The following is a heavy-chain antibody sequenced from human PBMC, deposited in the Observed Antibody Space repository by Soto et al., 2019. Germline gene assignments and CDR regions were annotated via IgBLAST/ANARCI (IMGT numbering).Heavy chain of an antibody. V-gene: IGHV1-18*01. J-gene: IGHJ4*02. CDR3: ARGRYGDY. CDR1: GYTFTSYD. Sequence: QVHLVQSGAEVKKPGASVKVSCKGSGYTFTSYDITWVRQAPGQGLEWRGWISAHNGNTDYAQKLQGRVTVTRDTSTSTAYMELRSLRSDDTAVYYCARGRYGDYWGQGALVTVSS. CDR2: ISAHNGNT. D-gene: IGHD1-1*01.